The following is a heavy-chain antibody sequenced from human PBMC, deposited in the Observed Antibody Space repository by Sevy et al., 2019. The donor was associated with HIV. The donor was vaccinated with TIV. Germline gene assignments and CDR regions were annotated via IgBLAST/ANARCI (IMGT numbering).Heavy chain of an antibody. Sequence: GGSLRLSCAASGFTFSSYGMHWVRQAPGKGLEWVAVIWYDGSNKYYADSVKGRFTISRDNSKNTLYLQMNSLRAEDTAVYDCARDARYYDFWSGYSDNWFDPWGQGTLVTGSS. D-gene: IGHD3-3*01. CDR1: GFTFSSYG. CDR3: ARDARYYDFWSGYSDNWFDP. CDR2: IWYDGSNK. J-gene: IGHJ5*02. V-gene: IGHV3-33*01.